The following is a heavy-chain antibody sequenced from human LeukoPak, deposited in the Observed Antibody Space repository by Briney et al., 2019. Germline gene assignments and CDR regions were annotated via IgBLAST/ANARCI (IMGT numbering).Heavy chain of an antibody. J-gene: IGHJ4*02. Sequence: GGSLRLSCVASGFTFNIHWMTWVRQAPGKGLEWVGRIRSNAYGGATESAAPVTGRFSISRDDSENTLYLQMNSLKIEDTAVYYCTRGSNRDDSSDFDCWGQGTLVTVSS. CDR1: GFTFNIHW. V-gene: IGHV3-15*01. CDR3: TRGSNRDDSSDFDC. D-gene: IGHD3-22*01. CDR2: IRSNAYGGAT.